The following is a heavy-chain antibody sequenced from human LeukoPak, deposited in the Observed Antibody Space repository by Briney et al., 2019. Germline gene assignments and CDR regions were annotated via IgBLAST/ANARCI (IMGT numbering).Heavy chain of an antibody. V-gene: IGHV3-33*06. CDR1: GFTFSKFG. J-gene: IGHJ4*02. CDR3: AKDWSLGYGCLDY. Sequence: GGSLRLSCAASGFTFSKFGMHWVRQTPGKGLEWVALVWNDGSKNYYADSVKGRFTISRDNSKDTLYLLLNSLRAEDAAVYYCAKDWSLGYGCLDYWGQGTLVTVSS. D-gene: IGHD5-12*01. CDR2: VWNDGSKN.